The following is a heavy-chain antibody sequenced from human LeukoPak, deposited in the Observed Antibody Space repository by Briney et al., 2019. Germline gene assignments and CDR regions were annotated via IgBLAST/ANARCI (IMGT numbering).Heavy chain of an antibody. D-gene: IGHD2-21*01. CDR2: ISSSSTYI. CDR1: GFTFTSYS. V-gene: IGHV3-21*01. J-gene: IGHJ3*02. CDR3: ARGDYSDGFDI. Sequence: GGSLRLSCAASGFTFTSYSMNWVRQAPGKGLEWVSSISSSSTYIYYSDSVKGRFTISRDNAKNSLYPHMNSLRAEDTAVYYCARGDYSDGFDIWGQGTMVTVSS.